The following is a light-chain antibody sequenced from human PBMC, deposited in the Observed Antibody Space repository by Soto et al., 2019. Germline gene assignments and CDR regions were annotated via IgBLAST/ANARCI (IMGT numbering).Light chain of an antibody. CDR2: DAS. V-gene: IGKV3-11*01. J-gene: IGKJ5*01. CDR1: QSVSSS. CDR3: QQRSNWPPIT. Sequence: EIGLTQPPSTLSLSPGERATLSCGASQSVSSSLAWYQQKPGQAPRLLIYDASNRATGIPARFSGSGSGTDFTLTISSLEPEDFAVYYCQQRSNWPPITFGQGTRLEI.